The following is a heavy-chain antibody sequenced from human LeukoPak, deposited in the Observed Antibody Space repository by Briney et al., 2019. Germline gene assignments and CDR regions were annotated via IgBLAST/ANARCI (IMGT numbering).Heavy chain of an antibody. V-gene: IGHV3-30*18. CDR2: ISYDGTNK. CDR3: AKDQGSGSYFNWFDP. Sequence: PGGSLRLSCAASGFTFSRYGMHWVRQAPGKGLEWVAVISYDGTNKYYRDSVKDRFTISRDNPKNTLYLQMNSLRAEDTAVYYCAKDQGSGSYFNWFDPWGQGTLVTVSS. D-gene: IGHD1-26*01. CDR1: GFTFSRYG. J-gene: IGHJ5*02.